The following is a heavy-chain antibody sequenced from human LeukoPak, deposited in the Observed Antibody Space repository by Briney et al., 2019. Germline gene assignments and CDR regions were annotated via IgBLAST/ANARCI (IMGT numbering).Heavy chain of an antibody. CDR1: GYSSPSYW. J-gene: IGHJ4*02. Sequence: GQSLKISCQTSGYSSPSYWIGWVRQMPGKGLEWMGIIYPGASDTKYSQSLHGKVTISADRSISTAYLQWSSVKAADTAMYYCARQGDLPLVYTYYFDYWGQGTLVTVSS. V-gene: IGHV5-51*01. CDR2: IYPGASDT. CDR3: ARQGDLPLVYTYYFDY. D-gene: IGHD6-6*01.